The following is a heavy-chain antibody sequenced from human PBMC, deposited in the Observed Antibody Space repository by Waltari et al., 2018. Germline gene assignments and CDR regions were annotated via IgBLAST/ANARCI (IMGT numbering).Heavy chain of an antibody. Sequence: EVQLLESGGGLVQPGGSLRLSCAASGFTFAIHARTWVRQAPGKGLEWVSSISAGNTYYADSVKGRFTISRDNSKDTLYLQMTSLRAEDTALYYCGKGEDDYGTSIYLEHWGQGSLVTVSS. CDR3: GKGEDDYGTSIYLEH. CDR2: ISAGNT. V-gene: IGHV3-23*01. D-gene: IGHD4-17*01. CDR1: GFTFAIHA. J-gene: IGHJ4*02.